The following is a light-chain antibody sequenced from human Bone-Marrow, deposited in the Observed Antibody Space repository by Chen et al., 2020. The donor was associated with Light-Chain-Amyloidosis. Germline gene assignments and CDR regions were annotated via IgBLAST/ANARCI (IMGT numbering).Light chain of an antibody. CDR2: EDD. CDR1: SGSIATNY. J-gene: IGLJ3*02. V-gene: IGLV6-57*01. CDR3: QSYQGSSQGV. Sequence: NFMLTQPHSVSESPGKTVIISCTRSSGSIATNYVQWYQQRPGSSPTTVIYEDDQRPSGVPDRFSGSIDRSSNAASLTVAGLKAEDEADYYCQSYQGSSQGVFGGGTKLTVL.